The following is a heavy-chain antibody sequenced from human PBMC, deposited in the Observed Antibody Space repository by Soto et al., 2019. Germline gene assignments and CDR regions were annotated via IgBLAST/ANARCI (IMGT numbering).Heavy chain of an antibody. V-gene: IGHV2-5*02. J-gene: IGHJ4*02. CDR3: AHRVLRTVFGLVTSTAIYFDF. D-gene: IGHD3-3*01. Sequence: QITLNESGPTQVKPRQTLTLTCTFSGFSLTTSGVGVGWIRQSPGKAPEWLALIDWDDDKRYSPSMKGRLTITNDTSKNQVVLTMADLDPADTATYYCAHRVLRTVFGLVTSTAIYFDFWGQGTPVAVSS. CDR1: GFSLTTSGVG. CDR2: IDWDDDK.